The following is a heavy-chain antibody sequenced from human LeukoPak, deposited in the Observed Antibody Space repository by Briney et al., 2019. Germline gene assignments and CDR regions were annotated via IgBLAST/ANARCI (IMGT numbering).Heavy chain of an antibody. CDR2: ISGSGSSI. J-gene: IGHJ4*02. CDR1: GFTFSDYY. V-gene: IGHV3-11*01. D-gene: IGHD3-22*01. Sequence: PGGSLRLSCAAPGFTFSDYYMSWVRQAPGKGLEWVSYISGSGSSIYQADSVKGRFTISRDNAKNSLYLQMNSLRAEDTAVYYCARGKISYDTSGYPIFHYWGQGTLVTVSS. CDR3: ARGKISYDTSGYPIFHY.